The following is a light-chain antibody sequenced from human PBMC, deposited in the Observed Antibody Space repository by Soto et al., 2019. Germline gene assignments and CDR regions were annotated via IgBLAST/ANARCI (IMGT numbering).Light chain of an antibody. J-gene: IGKJ4*01. CDR1: QSVSNNY. CDR2: GAS. Sequence: ETVLTQSPGTLSLSPGERATLSCRASQSVSNNYLAWYLQKPGQAPRLLIYGASSRATGIPDRFSGSGSGTDFTLTITRLEPEDFAVYYCQQYASSPLTFGGGTRVEIK. CDR3: QQYASSPLT. V-gene: IGKV3-20*01.